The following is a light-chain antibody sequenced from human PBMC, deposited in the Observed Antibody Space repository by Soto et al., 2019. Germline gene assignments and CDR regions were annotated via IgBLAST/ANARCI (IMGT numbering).Light chain of an antibody. CDR2: ENN. CDR3: GTWDSGLSASGL. CDR1: TSNIGNNY. V-gene: IGLV1-51*02. Sequence: QSVLTQPPSVSAAPGQKGTISCSGSTSNIGNNYVSWYQHLPGTAPKLLIYENNKRPSGIPDRFSGSKSGTSATLGITGLQTGDEADYYCGTWDSGLSASGLFGGGTKLTVL. J-gene: IGLJ3*02.